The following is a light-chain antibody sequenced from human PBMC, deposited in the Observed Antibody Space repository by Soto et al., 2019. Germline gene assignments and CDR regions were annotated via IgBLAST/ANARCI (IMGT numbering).Light chain of an antibody. CDR1: SSDIGSYNY. V-gene: IGLV2-14*01. CDR3: KSFTTSSTYV. Sequence: QSVLTQPASVSGSPGQSIAISCIGTSSDIGSYNYVSWYQQHPGKAPKLMIYDVSNRPSGVSDRFSGSKSGNTASQTISGLQAEDEADYYCKSFTTSSTYVFGTGTKLTVL. CDR2: DVS. J-gene: IGLJ1*01.